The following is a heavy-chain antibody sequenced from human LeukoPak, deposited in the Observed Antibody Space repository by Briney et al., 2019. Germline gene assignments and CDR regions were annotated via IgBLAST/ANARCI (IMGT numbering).Heavy chain of an antibody. D-gene: IGHD6-25*01. Sequence: ASVKVSCKASGGTFSSYAISWVRQAPGQGLEWMGRIIPILGIANYAQKFQGRVTITADKSTSTAYMELSSLRSEDTAVYYCARYSSGGYYYYGMDVWGQGTMVTVSS. CDR3: ARYSSGGYYYYGMDV. V-gene: IGHV1-69*04. CDR1: GGTFSSYA. J-gene: IGHJ6*02. CDR2: IIPILGIA.